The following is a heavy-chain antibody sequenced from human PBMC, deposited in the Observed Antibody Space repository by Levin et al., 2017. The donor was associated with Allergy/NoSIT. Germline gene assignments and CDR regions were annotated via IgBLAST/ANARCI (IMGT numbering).Heavy chain of an antibody. Sequence: GESLKISCKGSGYSFISYYIAWVRQMPGKGLEWMGSIYPRDSDTRYSPSFQGQVTISADKSISTAYLQWSSLKASDTAMYYCVRKGWAAHYPPDYWGQGTLVTVSS. D-gene: IGHD6-6*01. V-gene: IGHV5-51*01. J-gene: IGHJ4*02. CDR1: GYSFISYY. CDR2: IYPRDSDT. CDR3: VRKGWAAHYPPDY.